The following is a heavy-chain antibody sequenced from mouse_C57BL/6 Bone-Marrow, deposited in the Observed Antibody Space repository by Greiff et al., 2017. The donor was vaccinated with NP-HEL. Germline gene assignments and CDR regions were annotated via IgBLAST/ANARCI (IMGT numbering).Heavy chain of an antibody. J-gene: IGHJ1*03. CDR2: IRLKSDNYAT. D-gene: IGHD1-1*01. CDR1: GFTFSNYW. V-gene: IGHV6-3*01. Sequence: EVQGVESGGGLVQPGGSMKLSCVASGFTFSNYWMNWVRQSPEKGLEWVAQIRLKSDNYATHYAESVKGRFTISRDDSKSSVYLQMNNLRAEDTGIYYCTGFYYGSSYPYWYFDVWGTGTTVTVSS. CDR3: TGFYYGSSYPYWYFDV.